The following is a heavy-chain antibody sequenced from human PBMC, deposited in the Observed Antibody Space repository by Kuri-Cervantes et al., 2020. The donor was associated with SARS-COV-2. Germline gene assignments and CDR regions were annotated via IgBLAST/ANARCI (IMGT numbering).Heavy chain of an antibody. CDR3: ARDHGSFRITAAGIDAFDI. CDR1: GGSISSYY. D-gene: IGHD6-13*01. V-gene: IGHV4-59*01. CDR2: IYYSGST. J-gene: IGHJ3*02. Sequence: ETLSLTCTVSGGSISSYYWSWIRQPPGKGLEWIGYIYYSGSTNYNPSLKSRVTISVDTSKNQFSLKLSSVTAADTAVYYCARDHGSFRITAAGIDAFDIWGQGTMVTVSS.